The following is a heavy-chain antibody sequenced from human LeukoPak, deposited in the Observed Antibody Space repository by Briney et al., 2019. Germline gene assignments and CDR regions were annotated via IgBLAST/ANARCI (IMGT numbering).Heavy chain of an antibody. CDR3: ARAGFGRYGMDV. J-gene: IGHJ6*02. CDR1: GFTFSSYA. D-gene: IGHD3-10*01. Sequence: GGSLRLSCAASGFTFSSYAMSWVRQAPGKGLEWVSAISGSGGSTYYADSVKGRFTISRDNAKNSLYLQMNSLRVEDTAVYYCARAGFGRYGMDVRGQGTTVTVSS. V-gene: IGHV3-23*01. CDR2: ISGSGGST.